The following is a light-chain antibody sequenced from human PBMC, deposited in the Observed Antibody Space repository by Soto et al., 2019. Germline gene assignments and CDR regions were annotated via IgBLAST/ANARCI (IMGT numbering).Light chain of an antibody. J-gene: IGKJ4*01. Sequence: DIQMTQSPSSLSASVGDRVIITCRASQRISSYLNWYQQTPGKAPRLLIYAASSLQSGVPSRFSGSGSGTDFTLTINTLQPADFATYFCQQSYSAPLTFGGGTKVDFK. CDR1: QRISSY. CDR2: AAS. V-gene: IGKV1-39*01. CDR3: QQSYSAPLT.